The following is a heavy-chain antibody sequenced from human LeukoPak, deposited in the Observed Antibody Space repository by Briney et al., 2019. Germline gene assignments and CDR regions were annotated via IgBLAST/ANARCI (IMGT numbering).Heavy chain of an antibody. CDR1: GFTFSSFA. J-gene: IGHJ4*02. Sequence: PGGSLRLSCAASGFTFSSFAMSWVRQAPGKGLEWVSGISGSGGSTYYADSVKGRFTLSRDNSKNTLYLQMSSLRAEDTAVYYCTKVGVYSNFYFDYWGQGILVTVSS. V-gene: IGHV3-23*01. CDR2: ISGSGGST. CDR3: TKVGVYSNFYFDY. D-gene: IGHD4-11*01.